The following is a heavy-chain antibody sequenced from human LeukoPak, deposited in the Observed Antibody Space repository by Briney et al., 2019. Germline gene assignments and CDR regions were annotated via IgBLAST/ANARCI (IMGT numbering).Heavy chain of an antibody. CDR1: GFTFSSYS. D-gene: IGHD1-26*01. CDR3: ARDALVGATIWFDP. V-gene: IGHV3-21*01. J-gene: IGHJ5*02. Sequence: GGSLRLSCAASGFTFSSYSMNWVRQVPGKGLEWVSSISSSSSYIYYADSVKGRFTISRDNAKNSLYLQMNSLRAEDTAVYYCARDALVGATIWFDPWGQGTLVTVSS. CDR2: ISSSSSYI.